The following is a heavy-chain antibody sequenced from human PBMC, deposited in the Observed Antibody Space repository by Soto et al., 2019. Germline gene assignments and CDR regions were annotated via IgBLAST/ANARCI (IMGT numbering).Heavy chain of an antibody. CDR1: GFIFSSYA. Sequence: QVQLVESGGGVVQPGRSLRLSCAASGFIFSSYAMHWFRQAPGKGLEWVAVISYDGSNKYYADSVKGRFTISRDNSKNTLYLQMNSLRAEDTAVYYCAKELQRSFDYWGQGSLVTVSS. CDR2: ISYDGSNK. D-gene: IGHD2-21*02. CDR3: AKELQRSFDY. V-gene: IGHV3-30-3*02. J-gene: IGHJ4*02.